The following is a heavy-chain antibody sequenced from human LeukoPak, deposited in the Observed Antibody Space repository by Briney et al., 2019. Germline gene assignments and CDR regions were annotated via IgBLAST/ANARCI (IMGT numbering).Heavy chain of an antibody. CDR1: GYTFTDYY. J-gene: IGHJ4*02. D-gene: IGHD5-24*01. CDR3: ATDRRDGYTDPFDY. CDR2: VDPEDGET. V-gene: IGHV1-69-2*01. Sequence: ASVKVSCKVSGYTFTDYYMHWVQQAPGKGLEWMGLVDPEDGETIYAEKFQGRVTITADTSTDTAYMELSSLRSEDTAVYYCATDRRDGYTDPFDYWGRGTLVTVSS.